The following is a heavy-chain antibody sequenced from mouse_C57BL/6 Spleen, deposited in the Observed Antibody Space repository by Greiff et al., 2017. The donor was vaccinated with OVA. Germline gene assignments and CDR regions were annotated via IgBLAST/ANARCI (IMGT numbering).Heavy chain of an antibody. Sequence: QVQLQQPGAELVKPGASVKVSCKASGYTFTSYWMHWVKQRPGQGLEWIGRIHPSDSDTNYNQKFKGKATLTVDKSSSTAYMQLSSLTSEDSAVYYCAKGEYDGYSGSNYAMDYWGQGTSVTVSS. J-gene: IGHJ4*01. D-gene: IGHD2-3*01. V-gene: IGHV1-74*01. CDR1: GYTFTSYW. CDR3: AKGEYDGYSGSNYAMDY. CDR2: IHPSDSDT.